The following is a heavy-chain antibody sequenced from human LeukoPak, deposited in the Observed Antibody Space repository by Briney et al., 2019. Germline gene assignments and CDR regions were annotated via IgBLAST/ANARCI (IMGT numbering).Heavy chain of an antibody. V-gene: IGHV3-23*01. CDR3: AKRDSAGLYYFDY. CDR1: GFTFSSYA. D-gene: IGHD5-18*01. Sequence: GGSLRLSCAASGFTFSSYAMSWVRQAPGKGLEWVSVISGSGGSTYYRDSVKGRFTISRDKSKNTLYLQMNNLRAEDTALYFCAKRDSAGLYYFDYWGQGTLVTVSS. CDR2: ISGSGGST. J-gene: IGHJ4*02.